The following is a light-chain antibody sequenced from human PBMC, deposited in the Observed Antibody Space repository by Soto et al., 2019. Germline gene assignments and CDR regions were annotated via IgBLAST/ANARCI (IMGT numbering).Light chain of an antibody. CDR3: QQYGDSVYS. J-gene: IGKJ2*03. CDR1: QAVSSN. V-gene: IGKV3-15*01. CDR2: AAS. Sequence: EIVMTQSPATLSVSPGERATLSCRASQAVSSNLAWYQQKPGQAPRLLIYAASTRAAGIPDRFSGSGSGTGFTLTITSLQSEDFAVYYCQQYGDSVYSFGQGTKLQIK.